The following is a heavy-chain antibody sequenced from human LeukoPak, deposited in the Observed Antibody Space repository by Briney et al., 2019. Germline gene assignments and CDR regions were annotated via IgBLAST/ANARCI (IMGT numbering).Heavy chain of an antibody. D-gene: IGHD2-2*01. V-gene: IGHV1-2*02. Sequence: ASVKVSCKASGYTFTGYYIYWVRQAPGQGLEWMGWINPNSGGTNYAQKFQGRVTMTRDTSISTAYMELSRLRSDDTAVYYCARVVWGYCSSTSCFWGSAFDIWGQGTMVTVSS. J-gene: IGHJ3*02. CDR2: INPNSGGT. CDR3: ARVVWGYCSSTSCFWGSAFDI. CDR1: GYTFTGYY.